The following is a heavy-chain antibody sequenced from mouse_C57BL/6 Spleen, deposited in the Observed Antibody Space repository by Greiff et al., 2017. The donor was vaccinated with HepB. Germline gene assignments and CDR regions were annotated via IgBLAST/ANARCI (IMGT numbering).Heavy chain of an antibody. J-gene: IGHJ4*01. CDR3: ARRDGYYAMDY. CDR1: GYTFTSYW. D-gene: IGHD2-3*01. Sequence: VQLQQPGAELVKPGASVKLSCKASGYTFTSYWMQWVKQRPGQGLEWIGEIDPSDSYTNYNQKFKGKATLTVDTSSSTAYMQLSSLTSEDSAVYYCARRDGYYAMDYWGQGTSVTVSS. V-gene: IGHV1-50*01. CDR2: IDPSDSYT.